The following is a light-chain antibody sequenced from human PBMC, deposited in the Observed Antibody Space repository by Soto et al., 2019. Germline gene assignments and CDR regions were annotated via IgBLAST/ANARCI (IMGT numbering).Light chain of an antibody. CDR2: RNN. Sequence: QSVLTQPPSASGTPGQRVXISCSGSSSNIGSNYVYWYQQLPGTAPKLLIYRNNQRPSGVPDRFSGSKSGTSASLAISGLRSEDEADYYCAAWDDSLSGHWVFGGGTKVTVL. V-gene: IGLV1-47*01. J-gene: IGLJ3*02. CDR3: AAWDDSLSGHWV. CDR1: SSNIGSNY.